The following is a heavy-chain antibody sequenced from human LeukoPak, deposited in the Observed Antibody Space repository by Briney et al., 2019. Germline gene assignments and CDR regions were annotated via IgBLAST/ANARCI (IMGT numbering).Heavy chain of an antibody. CDR3: AKGGKWDVTPFDY. J-gene: IGHJ4*02. Sequence: GGSLRLSCAASGFTFSSNWMHWVRQAPGKGLVWVSRINEDGSTTNYADSVKGRSTIFRDNAKNTLYLQVNSLRAEDAAVYYCAKGGKWDVTPFDYWGQGTLVTVSS. D-gene: IGHD1-26*01. CDR1: GFTFSSNW. V-gene: IGHV3-74*01. CDR2: INEDGSTT.